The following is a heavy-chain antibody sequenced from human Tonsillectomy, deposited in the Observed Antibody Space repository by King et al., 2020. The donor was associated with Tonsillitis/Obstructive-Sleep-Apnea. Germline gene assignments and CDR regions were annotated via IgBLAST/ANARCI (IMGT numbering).Heavy chain of an antibody. V-gene: IGHV3-15*01. CDR2: IKSKPDGVTT. CDR3: NRVQTSEFKHARFYI. J-gene: IGHJ3*02. CDR1: GFTFSNAW. D-gene: IGHD1-1*01. Sequence: VQLVESGGDLVKSGGSLRLSCAASGFTFSNAWMSWVRQAPGKGLEWVGRIKSKPDGVTTEYAAPVKGRFTISRDDSKNTLYLQMNSLKTEDTAVYFCNRVQTSEFKHARFYICGQGTMVTVSS.